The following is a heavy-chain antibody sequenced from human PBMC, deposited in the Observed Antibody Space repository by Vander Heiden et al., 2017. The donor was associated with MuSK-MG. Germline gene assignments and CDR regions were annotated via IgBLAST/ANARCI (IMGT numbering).Heavy chain of an antibody. V-gene: IGHV3-30*18. CDR1: GFTLSTYG. D-gene: IGHD2-8*01. J-gene: IGHJ4*02. Sequence: VQLLESLGCVDQPGRSLRLSRAASGFTLSTYGMHWLRQAPGKGLEWVAVISYDGSNKYYADSVKGRFTISRDNSKNTLYLQMNSLRAEDTAVYYCAKVAVRRVYAIDYFDYWGQGTLVNVSS. CDR2: ISYDGSNK. CDR3: AKVAVRRVYAIDYFDY.